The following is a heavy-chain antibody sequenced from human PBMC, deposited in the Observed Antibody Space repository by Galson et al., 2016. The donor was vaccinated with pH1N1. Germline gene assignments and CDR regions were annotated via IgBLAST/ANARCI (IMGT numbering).Heavy chain of an antibody. CDR1: GGSISTSNFY. V-gene: IGHV4-39*07. Sequence: TLSLPCTVSGGSISTSNFYWGWIRPSPGKGLEWIGNIYYSGSTYYNPSLKSRVTISVDTSKKQFSLNLNSVTAADTAVYYCARARKITRQTFWATADALRGGSGRFDYWGQGTLVTVSS. J-gene: IGHJ4*02. D-gene: IGHD3-10*01. CDR3: ARARKITRQTFWATADALRGGSGRFDY. CDR2: IYYSGST.